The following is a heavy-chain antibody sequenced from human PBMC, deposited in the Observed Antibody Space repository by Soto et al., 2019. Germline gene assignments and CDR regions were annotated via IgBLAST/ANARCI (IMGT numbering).Heavy chain of an antibody. J-gene: IGHJ5*02. Sequence: PGESLKISCKASGDNFATFWIGWVRQVPGEGLEWMAIIYPENSNVEYSPSYKGRITISADKPLNTAYLQWNSLRASDSAMYYCARRLYFDTWFDPWGQGTLVTVSS. D-gene: IGHD3-9*01. CDR1: GDNFATFW. V-gene: IGHV5-51*01. CDR2: IYPENSNV. CDR3: ARRLYFDTWFDP.